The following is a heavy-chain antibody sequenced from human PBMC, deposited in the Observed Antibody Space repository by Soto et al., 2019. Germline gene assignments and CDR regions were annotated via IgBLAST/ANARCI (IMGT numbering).Heavy chain of an antibody. Sequence: LSLTCSVSGDSRSTVDYFWAWIRQPPGQALEYIGYIYKSTTTYYNPSFESRVAISLDTSKSQFSLNVTSVTAADTAVYFCARGRYCLTGRCFPNWFDSWGQGTLGTGSS. CDR3: ARGRYCLTGRCFPNWFDS. CDR2: IYKSTTT. CDR1: GDSRSTVDYF. V-gene: IGHV4-30-4*01. J-gene: IGHJ5*01. D-gene: IGHD2-15*01.